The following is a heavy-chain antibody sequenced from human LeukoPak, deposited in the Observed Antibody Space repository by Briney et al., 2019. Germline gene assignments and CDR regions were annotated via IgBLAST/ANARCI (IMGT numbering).Heavy chain of an antibody. Sequence: ASVKVSCKASGYTLTDYHVHWVRQAPGQGLEWMGWINPNNGDTYYVQKFQGWVTMTRDTSIGTVYMELNRLTSDDTAVYYCARSAPYGSGSYNYYYYGMDVWGQGTTVTVSS. CDR2: INPNNGDT. CDR3: ARSAPYGSGSYNYYYYGMDV. D-gene: IGHD3-10*01. V-gene: IGHV1-2*04. J-gene: IGHJ6*02. CDR1: GYTLTDYH.